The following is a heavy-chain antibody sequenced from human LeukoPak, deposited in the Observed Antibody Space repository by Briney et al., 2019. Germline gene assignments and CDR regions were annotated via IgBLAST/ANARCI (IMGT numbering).Heavy chain of an antibody. J-gene: IGHJ4*02. CDR2: IRSKIYGGTP. CDR3: TRDQTPYY. V-gene: IGHV3-49*04. Sequence: GGSLKLSCTASGFTFGDYAMTWVRQAPGKGLEWVGFIRSKIYGGTPEYAASVKGRFTISRDDSKGIAYLQMNSLKTEDTAVYYCTRDQTPYYWGQGTLVTVSS. CDR1: GFTFGDYA.